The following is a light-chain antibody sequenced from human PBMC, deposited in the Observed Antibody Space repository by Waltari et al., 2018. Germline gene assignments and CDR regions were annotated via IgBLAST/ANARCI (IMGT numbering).Light chain of an antibody. CDR1: SSDVGTYTF. CDR2: DVS. J-gene: IGLJ2*01. V-gene: IGLV2-14*03. CDR3: SSYISSSTLEL. Sequence: SPLPQPAPVSGSPGQPFPIPCIGTSSDVGTYTFVSWYQQHPGKAPKLMIFDVSFRPSGVSNRFSGSKSGNTASLTISGLQAEDEADYYCSSYISSSTLELFGGGTSLTVL.